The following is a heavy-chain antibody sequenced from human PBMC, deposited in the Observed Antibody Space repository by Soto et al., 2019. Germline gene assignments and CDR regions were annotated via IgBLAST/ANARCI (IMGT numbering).Heavy chain of an antibody. J-gene: IGHJ6*02. CDR1: GFTFSSYG. V-gene: IGHV3-33*01. D-gene: IGHD6-19*01. Sequence: GGSLRLSCAASGFTFSSYGMHWVRQAPGKGLEWVAVIWYDGSNKYYADSVKGRFTISRDNSKNTLYLQMNSLRAEDKAVYYCARDREDSSGWSFKHYYYGMDVWGQGTTVTVSS. CDR3: ARDREDSSGWSFKHYYYGMDV. CDR2: IWYDGSNK.